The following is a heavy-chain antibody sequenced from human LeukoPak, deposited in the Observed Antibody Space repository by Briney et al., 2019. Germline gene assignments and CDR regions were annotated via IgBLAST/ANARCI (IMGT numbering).Heavy chain of an antibody. D-gene: IGHD6-19*01. J-gene: IGHJ4*02. Sequence: PGGSLRLSCAASGFTFSSYSMNWVRQAPGKGLEWVSSISSSSSYIYYADSVKGRFTISRDNAKNSLYLQMNSLRAEDTAVYYCARDPFAVASSSGWYVDYWGQGTLVTVSS. CDR3: ARDPFAVASSSGWYVDY. CDR1: GFTFSSYS. CDR2: ISSSSSYI. V-gene: IGHV3-21*01.